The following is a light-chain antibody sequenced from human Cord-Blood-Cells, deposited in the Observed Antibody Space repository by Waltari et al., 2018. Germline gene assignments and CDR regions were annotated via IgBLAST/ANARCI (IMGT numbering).Light chain of an antibody. V-gene: IGLV2-23*03. Sequence: QSALTQPASVSGSPGQSLTISCTGTSSAVGSYNLVSRYQQHPGKAPKLMIYEGSKRPSGVSNRFSGSKSGNTASLTISGLQAEDEADYYCCSYAGSSTFVVFGGGTKLTVL. CDR2: EGS. CDR1: SSAVGSYNL. CDR3: CSYAGSSTFVV. J-gene: IGLJ2*01.